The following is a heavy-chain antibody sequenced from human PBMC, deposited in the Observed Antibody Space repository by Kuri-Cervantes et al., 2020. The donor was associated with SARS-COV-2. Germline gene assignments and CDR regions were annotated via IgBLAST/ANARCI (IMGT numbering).Heavy chain of an antibody. D-gene: IGHD6-19*01. CDR3: AHRGIAVAGPYFDY. J-gene: IGHJ4*02. CDR1: GFSLSTSGVG. CDR2: IYWDDDK. V-gene: IGHV2-5*02. Sequence: SGPTLVKPTQTLTLTCTFSGFSLSTSGVGVGWIRQPPGKALEWLALIYWDDDKRYSPSLKSRLTITKDTPKNQVVLTMTNMDPVDTATYYCAHRGIAVAGPYFDYWGQGTLVTVSS.